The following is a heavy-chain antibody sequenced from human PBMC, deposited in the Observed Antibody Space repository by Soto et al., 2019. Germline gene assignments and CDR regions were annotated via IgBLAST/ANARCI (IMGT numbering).Heavy chain of an antibody. Sequence: QVQLVQSGAEVKKPGASVKVSCKASGYTFTSYGISWVRQAPGQGLEWMGWISGYNGNTNYAQKLQGRVTMTTDTSTSTAYMELRSLGSDDTAVYYCARGTYYYGSGSYGSSVWGQGTLVTVSS. CDR1: GYTFTSYG. J-gene: IGHJ4*02. V-gene: IGHV1-18*01. D-gene: IGHD3-10*01. CDR3: ARGTYYYGSGSYGSSV. CDR2: ISGYNGNT.